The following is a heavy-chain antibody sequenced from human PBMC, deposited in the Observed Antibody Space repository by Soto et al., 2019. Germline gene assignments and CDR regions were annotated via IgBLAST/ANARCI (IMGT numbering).Heavy chain of an antibody. Sequence: QVHLQESGPGLVQPSQTLSLTCTVSGGSISSGYYYWAWLRQPPGKGLEGIGYISYSGSTYYNPSLKSRVTTSLDRSKHQISLYLSSVTAAATAVYFFARMGTIVDIVTNNSFDPWGQGTLVTVSS. V-gene: IGHV4-30-4*01. CDR2: ISYSGST. CDR3: ARMGTIVDIVTNNSFDP. J-gene: IGHJ5*02. D-gene: IGHD3-3*01. CDR1: GGSISSGYYY.